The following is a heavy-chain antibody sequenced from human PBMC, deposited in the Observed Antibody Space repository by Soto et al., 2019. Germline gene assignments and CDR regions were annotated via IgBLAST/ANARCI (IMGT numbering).Heavy chain of an antibody. CDR1: GFAFSDYG. Sequence: GGSLRLSCAASGFAFSDYGMHWVRQAPGKGLEWVAIISGDGSRNFYADSVKGRFTISRDNSNNMLYLQMNSLRAEDTAVYYCASSLAYDFLWGTYRHLAVYYWGQGTLVTVSS. V-gene: IGHV3-30*03. D-gene: IGHD3-16*02. CDR2: ISGDGSRN. CDR3: ASSLAYDFLWGTYRHLAVYY. J-gene: IGHJ4*02.